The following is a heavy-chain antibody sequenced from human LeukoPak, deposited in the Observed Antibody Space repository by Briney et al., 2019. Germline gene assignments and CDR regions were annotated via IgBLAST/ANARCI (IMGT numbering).Heavy chain of an antibody. D-gene: IGHD3-22*01. J-gene: IGHJ5*02. CDR1: GFTFSGYA. CDR3: AKDQDSSGYYSNWFDP. V-gene: IGHV3-23*01. Sequence: PGGSLRLSCAASGFTFSGYAMSWVRQAPGKGLEWVSAISGSGGSTYYADSVKGRFTISRDNSKNTLYLQMNSLRAEDTAVYYCAKDQDSSGYYSNWFDPWGQGTLVTVSS. CDR2: ISGSGGST.